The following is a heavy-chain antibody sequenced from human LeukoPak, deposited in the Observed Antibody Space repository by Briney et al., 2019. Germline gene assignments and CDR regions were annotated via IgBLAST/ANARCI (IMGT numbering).Heavy chain of an antibody. CDR3: ARVAKDCGGDCFVDS. CDR1: GYTVSSNS. Sequence: GGSLKLSCAPSGYTVSSNSVSWIRQIPGKGLEWVSAVYYGGSTFYADSVKGGFTSSRDISKNTWNLQMNSLRAEDTAVYYCARVAKDCGGDCFVDSWGQGTQVTVSS. V-gene: IGHV3-66*01. CDR2: VYYGGST. J-gene: IGHJ4*02. D-gene: IGHD2-21*01.